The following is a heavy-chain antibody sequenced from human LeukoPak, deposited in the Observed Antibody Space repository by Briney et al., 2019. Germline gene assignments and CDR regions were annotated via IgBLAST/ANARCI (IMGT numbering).Heavy chain of an antibody. D-gene: IGHD2-2*03. Sequence: GGSLRLSCAASGFTFRSYWMSWVRQAPGKGLEWVAVISYDGSNKYYADSVKGRFTISRDNSKNTLYLQMNSLRAEDTAVYYCARDLLDIVVVPAAISTIFDYWGQGTLVTVSS. CDR3: ARDLLDIVVVPAAISTIFDY. CDR2: ISYDGSNK. J-gene: IGHJ4*02. V-gene: IGHV3-30*03. CDR1: GFTFRSYW.